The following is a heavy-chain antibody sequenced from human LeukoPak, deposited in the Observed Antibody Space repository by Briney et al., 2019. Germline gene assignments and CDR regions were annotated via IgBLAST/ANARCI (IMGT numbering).Heavy chain of an antibody. V-gene: IGHV3-7*03. J-gene: IGHJ4*02. CDR2: IKQDGDEE. Sequence: GGSLRLSCVASGLTFSRYWMSWVRQAPGKGLEWVANIKQDGDEEYYVDSVKGRFTISRDNAKNSLYLQMNSLRVEDTAVYYCARDGRPLDYWGQGTLVTVSS. CDR3: ARDGRPLDY. CDR1: GLTFSRYW.